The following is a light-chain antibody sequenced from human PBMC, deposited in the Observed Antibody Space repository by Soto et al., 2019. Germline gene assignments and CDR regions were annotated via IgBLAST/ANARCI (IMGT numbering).Light chain of an antibody. CDR3: QQSYRTPPDT. J-gene: IGKJ2*01. V-gene: IGKV1-39*01. CDR2: TAS. Sequence: DIQMTQSPSSLSASVGDRVTITCRASQSISRSLNWYQQKPGKAPKLLIYTASSLQGGVPSRFSGSGFGTDFTLTISNLQPEDFATYYCQQSYRTPPDTFGQGTKVEIK. CDR1: QSISRS.